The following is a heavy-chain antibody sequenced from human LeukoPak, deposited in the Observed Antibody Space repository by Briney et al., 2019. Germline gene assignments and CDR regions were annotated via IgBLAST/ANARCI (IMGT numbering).Heavy chain of an antibody. Sequence: ASVKVSCKGSGYTFTDYYMHWVRQAPGQGLEWMGWIYPNRGGTNYAQKFQGRVTMTRDTSINTAYMELSRLRSDDTAVYNCARAYDGSGNLDYWGQGTLVTVSS. CDR3: ARAYDGSGNLDY. V-gene: IGHV1-2*02. J-gene: IGHJ4*02. D-gene: IGHD3-22*01. CDR2: IYPNRGGT. CDR1: GYTFTDYY.